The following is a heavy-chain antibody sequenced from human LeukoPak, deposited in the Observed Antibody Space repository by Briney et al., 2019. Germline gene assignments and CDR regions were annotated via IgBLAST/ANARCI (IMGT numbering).Heavy chain of an antibody. D-gene: IGHD2-2*02. CDR3: ARPGYCSSSSCYTVGNY. CDR1: GYTFTGHA. J-gene: IGHJ4*02. V-gene: IGHV7-4-1*02. CDR2: INTNTGNP. Sequence: ASVKVSCKASGYTFTGHAMNWVRQAPGQGLEWMGWINTNTGNPTYAQGFTGRFVFSLDTSVSTAYLQISSLKAEDTAVYYCARPGYCSSSSCYTVGNYWGQGTLVTVSS.